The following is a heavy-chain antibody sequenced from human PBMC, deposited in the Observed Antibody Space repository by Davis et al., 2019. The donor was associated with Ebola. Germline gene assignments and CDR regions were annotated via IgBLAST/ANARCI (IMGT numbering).Heavy chain of an antibody. CDR1: GGSISSYY. Sequence: PSETLSLTCTVSGGSISSYYWSWIRQPPGKGLEWIGYIYYSGSTNYNPSLKSRVTISVDTSKNQFSLKLSSVTAADTAVYYCARQRYSSSWYGRSYYYYYMDVWGKGTTVTVSS. V-gene: IGHV4-59*08. CDR2: IYYSGST. D-gene: IGHD6-13*01. CDR3: ARQRYSSSWYGRSYYYYYMDV. J-gene: IGHJ6*03.